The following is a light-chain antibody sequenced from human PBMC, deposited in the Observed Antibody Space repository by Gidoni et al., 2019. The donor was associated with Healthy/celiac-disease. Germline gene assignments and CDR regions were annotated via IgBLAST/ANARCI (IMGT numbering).Light chain of an antibody. Sequence: DIQMTKSPSSLSASVGDRVTITCRARQSISSYLNWYQQKPGKAPKLLIYAASSLQSGVPSRFSGSGSGTDFTLTISSLQPEDFATYYCQQSYSTPRYTFGQXTKLEIK. CDR3: QQSYSTPRYT. CDR2: AAS. CDR1: QSISSY. V-gene: IGKV1-39*01. J-gene: IGKJ2*01.